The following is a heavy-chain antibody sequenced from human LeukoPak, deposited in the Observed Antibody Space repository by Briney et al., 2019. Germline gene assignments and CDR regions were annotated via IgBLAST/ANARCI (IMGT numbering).Heavy chain of an antibody. J-gene: IGHJ3*02. CDR2: IKQDGSEK. CDR3: ARGGGAFDI. CDR1: GFTFSGYW. D-gene: IGHD2-15*01. Sequence: PGGSLRLSCAASGFTFSGYWMSWVRQAPGKGLEWVANIKQDGSEKYYVDSVKGRFTISRDNAKNSLYLQMNSLRAEDTAVCYCARGGGAFDIWGQGTMVTVSS. V-gene: IGHV3-7*01.